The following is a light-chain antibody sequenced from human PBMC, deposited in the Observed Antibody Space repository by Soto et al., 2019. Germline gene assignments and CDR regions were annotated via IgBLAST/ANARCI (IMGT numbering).Light chain of an antibody. CDR2: GAS. V-gene: IGKV3-15*01. J-gene: IGKJ1*01. Sequence: EIVMTQSPATLSVSPGERATLSCRASQSVSSNLAWYQQKPGQAPRLLLYGASTRATGIPARFSGSGSWTEFTLTISSLQSEDFAVYYCQQYNNWPPWTFGQGTKVDIK. CDR3: QQYNNWPPWT. CDR1: QSVSSN.